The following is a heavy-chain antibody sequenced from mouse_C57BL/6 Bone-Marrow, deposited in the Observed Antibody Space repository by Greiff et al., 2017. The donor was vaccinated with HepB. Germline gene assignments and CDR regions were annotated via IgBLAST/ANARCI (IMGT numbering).Heavy chain of an antibody. D-gene: IGHD1-1*01. Sequence: VQLQQSVAELVRPGASVKLSCTASGFNIKNTYMHWVKQRPEQGLEWIGRIDPANGNTKYAPKFQGKATITADTSSNTAYLQLSSLTSEDTAIYYCARSGFITTVVATDWYFDVWGTGTTVTVSS. V-gene: IGHV14-3*01. CDR3: ARSGFITTVVATDWYFDV. CDR1: GFNIKNTY. CDR2: IDPANGNT. J-gene: IGHJ1*03.